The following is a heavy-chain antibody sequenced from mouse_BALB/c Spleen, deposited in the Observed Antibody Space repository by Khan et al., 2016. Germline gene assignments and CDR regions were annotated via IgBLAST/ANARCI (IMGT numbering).Heavy chain of an antibody. Sequence: EVQLVESGPGLVKPSQSLSLTCTVTGYSITSDYAWNWIRQFPGNKLEWMGYISYSGSTSYNPSLKSRISITRDTSKNQFFLQLNSVTTEDTATYDGARRGYGSSRYAMDYWGQGTSVTVSS. CDR1: GYSITSDYA. V-gene: IGHV3-2*02. D-gene: IGHD1-1*01. CDR2: ISYSGST. J-gene: IGHJ4*01. CDR3: ARRGYGSSRYAMDY.